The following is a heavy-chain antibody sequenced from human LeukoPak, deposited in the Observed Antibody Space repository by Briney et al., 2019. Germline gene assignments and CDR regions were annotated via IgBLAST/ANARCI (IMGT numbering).Heavy chain of an antibody. Sequence: SETLYLTCAVYGGSFSGYYWSWIRQPPGKGLEWIGEINHSGSTNYNPSLKSRVTISVDTSKNQFSLKLSSVTAADTAVYYCARGSGYSYGYDYYYYMDVWGKGTTVTVSS. V-gene: IGHV4-34*01. CDR2: INHSGST. CDR1: GGSFSGYY. CDR3: ARGSGYSYGYDYYYYMDV. J-gene: IGHJ6*03. D-gene: IGHD5-18*01.